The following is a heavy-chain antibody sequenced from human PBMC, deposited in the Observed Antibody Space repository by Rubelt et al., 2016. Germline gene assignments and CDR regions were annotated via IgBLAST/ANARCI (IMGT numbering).Heavy chain of an antibody. CDR2: ISYDGSNK. J-gene: IGHJ4*02. D-gene: IGHD3-22*01. Sequence: ISYDGSNKYYADSVKGRFTISRDNSKNTLYLQVNSLRAEDTAVYYCARANYYDSSGYYYVPLFWGQGTLVTVSS. CDR3: ARANYYDSSGYYYVPLF. V-gene: IGHV3-30*07.